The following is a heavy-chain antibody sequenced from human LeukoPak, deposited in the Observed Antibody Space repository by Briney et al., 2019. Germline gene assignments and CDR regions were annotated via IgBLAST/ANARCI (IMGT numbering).Heavy chain of an antibody. CDR3: ARGEVVTASLPDFYYYYMDV. V-gene: IGHV3-48*03. Sequence: GGSLRLSCAASGFIFSSYEMHWVRQAPGKGLEWVSYISTSDSTIYYADSVKGRFTISRDNAKNSLYLQMNSLRAEDTAVYYCARGEVVTASLPDFYYYYMDVWGKGTTVTISS. J-gene: IGHJ6*03. CDR1: GFIFSSYE. CDR2: ISTSDSTI. D-gene: IGHD2-15*01.